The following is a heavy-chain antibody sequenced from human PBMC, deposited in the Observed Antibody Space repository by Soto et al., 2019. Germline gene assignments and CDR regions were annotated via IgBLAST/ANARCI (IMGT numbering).Heavy chain of an antibody. J-gene: IGHJ4*02. V-gene: IGHV3-74*01. D-gene: IGHD2-15*01. CDR2: INYDGRSI. Sequence: EVQLVESGGGLVQPGGSLRLSCAASGFSFSGSWMHWVRQVPGKGLEWVSRINYDGRSISYADSVKGRFTISRDNAKNTLYLQMNSLRVDDTAFYYCARDGAEDWLDASGFGYWGQGTPVPVSS. CDR3: ARDGAEDWLDASGFGY. CDR1: GFSFSGSW.